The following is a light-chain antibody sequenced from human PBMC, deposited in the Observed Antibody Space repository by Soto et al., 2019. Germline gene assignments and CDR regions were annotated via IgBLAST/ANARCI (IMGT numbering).Light chain of an antibody. V-gene: IGKV3-20*01. J-gene: IGKJ1*01. CDR2: GAS. CDR3: QQYGSSPWT. Sequence: EIVFTQSPATLSLSPGERATLSCRASQSVSSGYLAWYQQKPGQAPRLLIYGASSRATGIPDRVSGSGSGTDFTLTISRLEPEDFAVYYCQQYGSSPWTFGQGTKVDI. CDR1: QSVSSGY.